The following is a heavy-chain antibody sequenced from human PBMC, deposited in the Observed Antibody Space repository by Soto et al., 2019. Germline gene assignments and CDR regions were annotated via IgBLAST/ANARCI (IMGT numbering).Heavy chain of an antibody. CDR2: IYYSGST. Sequence: SETLSLTCTVSGGSISSSSYYWGWIRQPPGKGLEWIGSIYYSGSTYYNPSLKSRVTISVDTSKNQFSLKLSSVTAADTAVYYCARVDIVVVVAPDSPGDNYYYYYMDVWGKGTTVTVSS. CDR3: ARVDIVVVVAPDSPGDNYYYYYMDV. J-gene: IGHJ6*03. CDR1: GGSISSSSYY. D-gene: IGHD2-15*01. V-gene: IGHV4-39*01.